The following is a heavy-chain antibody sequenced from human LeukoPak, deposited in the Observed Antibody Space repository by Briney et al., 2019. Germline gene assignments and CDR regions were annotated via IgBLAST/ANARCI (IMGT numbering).Heavy chain of an antibody. D-gene: IGHD6-19*01. V-gene: IGHV3-7*01. J-gene: IGHJ3*01. CDR3: ARQWGWFTSGWWLDTFDV. CDR2: IDEDGSDK. Sequence: GGSLRLSCAASGFIFSTSWMSWVRQAPGKTLEWVAAIDEDGSDKYYVDSVRGRFTISRDNAKNSLYLQMNSLRAEDTAVYYCARQWGWFTSGWWLDTFDVWGQGSMVIVSS. CDR1: GFIFSTSW.